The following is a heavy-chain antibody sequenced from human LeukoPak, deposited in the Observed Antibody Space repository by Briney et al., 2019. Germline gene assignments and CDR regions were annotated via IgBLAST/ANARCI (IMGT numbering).Heavy chain of an antibody. V-gene: IGHV3-64*04. D-gene: IGHD3-3*01. Sequence: PGGSLRLSCSASGFTFSSYAMHWVRQAPGKGLEYVSAISSNGGSRYYADSVKGRFTISRDNSKNTLYLQMNSLRAEDTAVYYCAREGTYYDFWSGYLPLWGQGTLVTVPS. CDR3: AREGTYYDFWSGYLPL. CDR2: ISSNGGSR. CDR1: GFTFSSYA. J-gene: IGHJ4*02.